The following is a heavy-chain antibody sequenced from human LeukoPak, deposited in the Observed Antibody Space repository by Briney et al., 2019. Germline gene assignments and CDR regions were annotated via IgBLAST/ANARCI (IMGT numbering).Heavy chain of an antibody. CDR3: ARGIRFRYSSSWYVRSAYFDY. D-gene: IGHD6-13*01. CDR2: INHSGST. CDR1: GGSFNGYY. Sequence: SETLSLTCAVYGGSFNGYYWSWIRQPPGKRLEWIGEINHSGSTNYNPSLKSRVTISVDTSKNQFSLKLSSVTAADTAVYYCARGIRFRYSSSWYVRSAYFDYWGQGTLVTVSS. J-gene: IGHJ4*02. V-gene: IGHV4-34*01.